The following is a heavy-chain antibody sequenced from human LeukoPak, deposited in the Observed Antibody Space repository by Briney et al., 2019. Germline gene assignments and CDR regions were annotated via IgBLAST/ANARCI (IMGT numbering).Heavy chain of an antibody. J-gene: IGHJ4*02. V-gene: IGHV3-48*01. CDR3: ARDNVWFGELLYY. CDR1: GFTFSSYS. Sequence: GGSLRLSCAASGFTFSSYSMNWVRQAPGKGLEWVSYISSSSSTIYYADSVKGRFTISRDNAKNSLYLQMNSLRAEDTAVYYCARDNVWFGELLYYWGQGTLVTVSS. D-gene: IGHD3-10*01. CDR2: ISSSSSTI.